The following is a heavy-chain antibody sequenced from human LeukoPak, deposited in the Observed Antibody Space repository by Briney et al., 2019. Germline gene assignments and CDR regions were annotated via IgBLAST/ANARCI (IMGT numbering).Heavy chain of an antibody. J-gene: IGHJ6*03. CDR3: ARGVATIPDHYYYYYYMDV. Sequence: GASVKVSCKASGYTFTSYGISWVRQAPGQGLEWMGWISAYNGNTNYAQKLQGRVTMTTDTSTSTAYMELRSLRSDDTAVYYCARGVATIPDHYYYYYYMDVWGKGTTVTVSS. CDR1: GYTFTSYG. D-gene: IGHD5-24*01. CDR2: ISAYNGNT. V-gene: IGHV1-18*01.